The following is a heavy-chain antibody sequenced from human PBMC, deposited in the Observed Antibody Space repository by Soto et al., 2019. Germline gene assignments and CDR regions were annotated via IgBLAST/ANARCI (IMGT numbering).Heavy chain of an antibody. CDR3: ARACSSNSCYDVFDY. D-gene: IGHD2-2*01. V-gene: IGHV4-38-2*02. CDR2: IFHSGST. J-gene: IGHJ4*02. Sequence: SETLSLTCSVSGDSISGGYFWGWIRQPPGKGLEWIGSIFHSGSTYYNPSLKSRVTISVDTSRNQFSLKLTSVTAADTAVYYCARACSSNSCYDVFDYWGQGTLVTVSS. CDR1: GDSISGGYF.